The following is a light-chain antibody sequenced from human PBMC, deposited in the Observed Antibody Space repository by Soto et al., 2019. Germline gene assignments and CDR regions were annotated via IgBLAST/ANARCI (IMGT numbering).Light chain of an antibody. CDR2: LNSDGSH. V-gene: IGLV4-69*01. CDR1: SGHSSYA. CDR3: QTWGTGIWV. J-gene: IGLJ3*02. Sequence: QSALTQSPSVSASLGASVKLTCTLSSGHSSYAIAWHQQQPEKGPRYLMKLNSDGSHSKGDGIPDRFSGSSSGAERYLTISSLQSEDEADYYCQTWGTGIWVFGGGTKLTVL.